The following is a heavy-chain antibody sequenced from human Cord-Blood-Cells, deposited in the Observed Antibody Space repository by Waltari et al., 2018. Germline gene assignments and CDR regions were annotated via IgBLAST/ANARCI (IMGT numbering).Heavy chain of an antibody. CDR1: GFTFSNAW. CDR2: IKSKTDGWTT. D-gene: IGHD5-12*01. CDR3: TTRWLQLGAHFDY. Sequence: EVQLVESGGGLVKPGGSLRLSCAASGFTFSNAWMSWVRQAPGKGLEWVGRIKSKTDGWTTDYAAPLKGRFTISRDDSKNTLYLQMNSLKTEDTAVYYCTTRWLQLGAHFDYWGQGTLVTVSS. J-gene: IGHJ4*02. V-gene: IGHV3-15*01.